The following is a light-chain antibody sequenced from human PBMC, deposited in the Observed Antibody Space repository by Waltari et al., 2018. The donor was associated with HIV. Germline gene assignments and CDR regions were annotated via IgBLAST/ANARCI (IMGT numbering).Light chain of an antibody. CDR3: SSYTSRDTFV. CDR2: EVS. J-gene: IGLJ1*01. V-gene: IGLV2-14*01. CDR1: RGDVGPYNS. Sequence: QSALTQPAAVSGSPGQSITISCTGARGDVGPYNSVSWYQQLPGKAPKLIIYEVSNRPSGLSNRFSGASAGNTASLTISGLQAEDEGYYYCSSYTSRDTFVFGTGTEVTVL.